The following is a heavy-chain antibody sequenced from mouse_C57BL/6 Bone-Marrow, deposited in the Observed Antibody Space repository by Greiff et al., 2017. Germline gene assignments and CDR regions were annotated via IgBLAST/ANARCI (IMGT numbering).Heavy chain of an antibody. Sequence: MQRVESGAELARPWASVKLSCKASGYTFTRSGISWVKQRTGQGLEWICELYPRSGNTYYNEKFKGKATLTADKSSSTAYMELRSLTSEDSAVYFCAYGSSQPHWYFDVWGTGTTVTVSS. CDR1: GYTFTRSG. V-gene: IGHV1-81*01. CDR3: AYGSSQPHWYFDV. CDR2: LYPRSGNT. J-gene: IGHJ1*03. D-gene: IGHD1-1*01.